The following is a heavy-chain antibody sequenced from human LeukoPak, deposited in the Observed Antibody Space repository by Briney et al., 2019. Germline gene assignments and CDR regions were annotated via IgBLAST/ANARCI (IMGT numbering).Heavy chain of an antibody. J-gene: IGHJ4*02. Sequence: SETLSLTCTVSGGSISSYYWSWIRQPPGKGLEWIGYIYYSGSTNYNPSLKSRVTISVDTSKNQFPLKLSSVTAADTAVYYCARAGYSYGYAYFDYWGQGALVTVSS. V-gene: IGHV4-59*01. CDR1: GGSISSYY. D-gene: IGHD5-18*01. CDR3: ARAGYSYGYAYFDY. CDR2: IYYSGST.